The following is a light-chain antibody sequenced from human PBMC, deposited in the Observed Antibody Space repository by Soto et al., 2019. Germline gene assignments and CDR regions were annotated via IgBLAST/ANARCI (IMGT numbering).Light chain of an antibody. CDR1: SSDVGGYNY. J-gene: IGLJ1*01. CDR2: EVS. V-gene: IGLV2-14*01. Sequence: QSVLTQPASVSGSPGQSITISCTGTSSDVGGYNYVSWYQLHPGKAPKLIIYEVSHRPSGASNHFSGYKSGNTASLTISRLQAEDEADYYCSSYTSTSTPCVFGTGTKVTVL. CDR3: SSYTSTSTPCV.